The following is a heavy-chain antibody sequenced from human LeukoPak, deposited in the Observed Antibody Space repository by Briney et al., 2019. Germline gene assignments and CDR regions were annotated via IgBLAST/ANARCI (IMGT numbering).Heavy chain of an antibody. J-gene: IGHJ4*02. V-gene: IGHV3-23*01. Sequence: PGGSLRLSCAASGFTFSSYAMSWVRQAPGKGLEWVSGISGSGGSTYYADSVKGRFTISRDNSKNTLYLQMNSLRAEDTAVYYCATETGYSGYDYGDYWGQGTLVTVSS. CDR1: GFTFSSYA. CDR3: ATETGYSGYDYGDY. D-gene: IGHD5-12*01. CDR2: ISGSGGST.